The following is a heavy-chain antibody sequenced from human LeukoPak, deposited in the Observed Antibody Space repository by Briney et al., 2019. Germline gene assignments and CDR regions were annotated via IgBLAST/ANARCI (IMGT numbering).Heavy chain of an antibody. Sequence: SETLSLTCAVYGGSFSGYYWSWLRQPPGKGLEWIGEINHSGSTNYNPSLKSRVTISVDTSKNQFSLKLSSVTAADTAVYYCARHHPDAGRWAAAGKRYNWFDPWGQGTLVTVSS. D-gene: IGHD6-13*01. J-gene: IGHJ5*02. CDR1: GGSFSGYY. V-gene: IGHV4-34*01. CDR3: ARHHPDAGRWAAAGKRYNWFDP. CDR2: INHSGST.